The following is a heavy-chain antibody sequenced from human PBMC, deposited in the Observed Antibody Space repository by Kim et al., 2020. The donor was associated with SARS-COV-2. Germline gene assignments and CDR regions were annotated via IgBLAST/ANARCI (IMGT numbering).Heavy chain of an antibody. CDR2: INHSGST. J-gene: IGHJ5*02. V-gene: IGHV4-34*01. CDR3: ARSDIVVVPAATNWFDP. Sequence: SETLSLTCAVYGGSFSGYYWSWINQPPGKGLEWIGEINHSGSTNYNPSLKSRVTISVDTSKNQFSLKLSSVTAADTAVYYCARSDIVVVPAATNWFDPWGQGTLVTVSS. CDR1: GGSFSGYY. D-gene: IGHD2-2*01.